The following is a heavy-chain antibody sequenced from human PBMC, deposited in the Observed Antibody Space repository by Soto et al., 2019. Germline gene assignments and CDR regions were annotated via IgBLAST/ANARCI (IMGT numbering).Heavy chain of an antibody. V-gene: IGHV3-23*01. Sequence: PGGSLRLSCAASGFTFSTYAMSWVRQAPGKGLQWVSAISGGGSRTIYADSVKGRFTIARDNSNNTLYLQMNSLRAEDTAVYYCAKEPADSNYGDAFDIWGQGTMVTVSS. CDR2: ISGGGSRT. CDR3: AKEPADSNYGDAFDI. J-gene: IGHJ3*02. CDR1: GFTFSTYA. D-gene: IGHD4-4*01.